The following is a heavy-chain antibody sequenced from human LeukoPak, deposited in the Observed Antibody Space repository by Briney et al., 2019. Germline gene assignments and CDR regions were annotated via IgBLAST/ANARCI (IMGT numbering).Heavy chain of an antibody. CDR3: ARDVTYYDFWSGYSL. V-gene: IGHV3-48*01. D-gene: IGHD3-3*01. J-gene: IGHJ4*02. CDR1: GFTFSSYS. CDR2: ISSSSSTI. Sequence: PGGSLRLSCAASGFTFSSYSMNWVRQAPGKGLEWVSYISSSSSTIYYADSVKGRFTISRDNAKNSLYLQMNSLRAEDTAVYYCARDVTYYDFWSGYSLWGQGTLVTVSS.